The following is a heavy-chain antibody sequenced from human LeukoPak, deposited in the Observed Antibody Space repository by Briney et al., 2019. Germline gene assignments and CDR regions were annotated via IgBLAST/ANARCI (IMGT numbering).Heavy chain of an antibody. Sequence: PSETLSLTCTVSGGSISSYYWSWIRQPPGKGLEWIGYIYYSGSTYYNPSLKSRVTISLDTSKNQFSLKLSSVTSADTAVYYCAGGGGGPGPVGFDPWGQGTLVTVSS. CDR3: AGGGGGPGPVGFDP. J-gene: IGHJ5*02. CDR2: IYYSGST. V-gene: IGHV4-59*08. CDR1: GGSISSYY. D-gene: IGHD3-10*01.